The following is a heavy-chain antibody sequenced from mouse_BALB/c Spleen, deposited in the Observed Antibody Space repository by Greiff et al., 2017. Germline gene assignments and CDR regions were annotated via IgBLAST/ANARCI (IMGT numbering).Heavy chain of an antibody. CDR3: VIYDGYYDWYFDV. D-gene: IGHD2-3*01. Sequence: QVQLKESGAELAKPGASVKMSCKASGYTFTSYWMHWVKQRPGQGLEWIGAIYPGDGDTRYTQKFKGKATLTADKSSSTAYMQLSSLASEDSAVYYCVIYDGYYDWYFDVWGAGTTVTVSS. CDR2: IYPGDGDT. J-gene: IGHJ1*01. CDR1: GYTFTSYW. V-gene: IGHV1-87*01.